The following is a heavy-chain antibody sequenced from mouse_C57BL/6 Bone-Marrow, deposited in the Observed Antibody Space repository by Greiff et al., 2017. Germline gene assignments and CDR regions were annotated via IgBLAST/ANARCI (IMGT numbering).Heavy chain of an antibody. V-gene: IGHV1-81*01. D-gene: IGHD1-1*01. Sequence: VQLQQSGAELARPGASVKLSCKASGYTFTSYGISWVKQRTGQGLEWIGEIYPRSGNTYYNEKFKGKASLTADKSSSTAYMELRSLTSEDSAVYFCAFYGSSYDWYVDVWGTGTTVTVSS. CDR3: AFYGSSYDWYVDV. J-gene: IGHJ1*03. CDR1: GYTFTSYG. CDR2: IYPRSGNT.